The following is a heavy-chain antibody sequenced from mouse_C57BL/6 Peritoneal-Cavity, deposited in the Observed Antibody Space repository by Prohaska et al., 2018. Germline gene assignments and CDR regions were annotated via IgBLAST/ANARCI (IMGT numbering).Heavy chain of an antibody. Sequence: MSCKASGYTFTSYTMHWVKQRPGQGLELIGYINPSSGYTKYNQKFKDKATLTADKSSSTAYMQLSSLTSEDTAVYYCARSDITTVVADYWGQGTTLTVSS. D-gene: IGHD1-1*01. J-gene: IGHJ2*01. V-gene: IGHV1-4*01. CDR2: INPSSGYT. CDR1: GYTFTSYT. CDR3: ARSDITTVVADY.